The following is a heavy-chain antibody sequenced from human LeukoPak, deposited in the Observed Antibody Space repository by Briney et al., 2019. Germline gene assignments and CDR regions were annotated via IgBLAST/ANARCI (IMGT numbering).Heavy chain of an antibody. CDR1: GFTFSSYG. J-gene: IGHJ4*02. CDR3: ETAIQLRPF. CDR2: ISYDGNHI. D-gene: IGHD1-1*01. V-gene: IGHV3-30*19. Sequence: PGGSLRLSCAASGFTFSSYGMQWVRQAPGKGLEWVTIISYDGNHIFYADSVKGRFTISRDNSKNTLYLQMNGLRPEDTAVYYCETAIQLRPFWGQGTLVTVSS.